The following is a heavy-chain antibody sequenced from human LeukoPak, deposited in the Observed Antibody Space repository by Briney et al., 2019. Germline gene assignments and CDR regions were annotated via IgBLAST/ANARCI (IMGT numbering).Heavy chain of an antibody. J-gene: IGHJ4*02. Sequence: GGSLRLSCAASGFTFSSYAMSWVRQAPGKGLEWVSTLTGSGASTYYADSVKGRFTISRDNSKNTLYLQMNSLRAEDTAVYYCAKDYFLIDYWGQGTLVTVSS. V-gene: IGHV3-23*01. D-gene: IGHD2/OR15-2a*01. CDR2: LTGSGAST. CDR3: AKDYFLIDY. CDR1: GFTFSSYA.